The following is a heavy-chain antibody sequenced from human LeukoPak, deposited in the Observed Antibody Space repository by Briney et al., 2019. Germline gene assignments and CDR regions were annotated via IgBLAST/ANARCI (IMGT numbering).Heavy chain of an antibody. CDR3: VSVRDIVVVPAPRNPRFLR. V-gene: IGHV1-24*01. CDR1: GYTLTELS. CDR2: FDPEDGET. D-gene: IGHD2-2*01. Sequence: ASVKVSCKVSGYTLTELSMHWVRQAPGKGLEWMGGFDPEDGETIYAQKFQGRVAMTEDTSTDTAYMELSSLRSEDTAVYYCVSVRDIVVVPAPRNPRFLRWGQATMVTVSS. J-gene: IGHJ5*02.